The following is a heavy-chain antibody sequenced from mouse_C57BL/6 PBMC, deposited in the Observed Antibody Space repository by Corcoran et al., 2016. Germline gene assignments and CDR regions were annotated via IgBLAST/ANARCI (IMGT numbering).Heavy chain of an antibody. V-gene: IGHV1-75*01. CDR1: GYTFTDYY. CDR3: AITTVVGPYFDY. J-gene: IGHJ2*01. CDR2: IFPGSGST. D-gene: IGHD1-1*01. Sequence: QVQLQQSGPELVKLGASVKISCKASGYTFTDYYINWVKQRPGQGLEWIGWIFPGSGSTYYNEKFKGKATLTVDKSSSTAYMLLSSLTSEDSAVYFCAITTVVGPYFDYWGQGTTLTVSS.